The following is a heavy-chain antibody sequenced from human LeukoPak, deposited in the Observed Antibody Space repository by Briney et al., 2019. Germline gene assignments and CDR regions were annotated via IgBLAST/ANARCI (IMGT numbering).Heavy chain of an antibody. CDR1: GYTFTGYY. CDR3: ARDMTTVTTGWFDP. CDR2: INPNSGGT. D-gene: IGHD4-11*01. Sequence: GASVKVSCRASGYTFTGYYIHWVRQAPGQGLEWMGWINPNSGGTNYAQMFQGRVTMTRDTSISTAYMELSRLRSDDTAVYYCARDMTTVTTGWFDPWGQGTLVTVSS. V-gene: IGHV1-2*02. J-gene: IGHJ5*02.